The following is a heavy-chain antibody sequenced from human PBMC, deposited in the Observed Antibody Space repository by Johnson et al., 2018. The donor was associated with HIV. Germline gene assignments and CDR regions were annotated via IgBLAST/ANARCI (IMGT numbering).Heavy chain of an antibody. Sequence: QVQLVESGGGLVTPGGSLRLSCAVSGFTFSDYYMSWIRQAPGKGLEWVSYISSSGSAIYYADSVKGRFTISRDNAKNSLYLQMNSLRVEDTALYYCARGKGAAAGLDAFDIWCQGTMVTVSS. CDR1: GFTFSDYY. D-gene: IGHD6-13*01. J-gene: IGHJ3*02. CDR3: ARGKGAAAGLDAFDI. CDR2: ISSSGSAI. V-gene: IGHV3-11*01.